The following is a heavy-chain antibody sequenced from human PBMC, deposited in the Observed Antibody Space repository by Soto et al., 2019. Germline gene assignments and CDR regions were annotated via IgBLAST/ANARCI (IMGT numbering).Heavy chain of an antibody. J-gene: IGHJ5*02. CDR2: IRSSSSYI. V-gene: IGHV3-21*01. CDR3: ARDLTKSLLNNKYSGSSNWFDP. D-gene: IGHD1-26*01. Sequence: PGGSLRLSCAASGFTFSSYSMNWVRQAPGKGLEWVSSIRSSSSYIYYADSVKGRFTISRDNAKNSLYLQMNSLRAEDTAVYYCARDLTKSLLNNKYSGSSNWFDPWGQGTLVTVSS. CDR1: GFTFSSYS.